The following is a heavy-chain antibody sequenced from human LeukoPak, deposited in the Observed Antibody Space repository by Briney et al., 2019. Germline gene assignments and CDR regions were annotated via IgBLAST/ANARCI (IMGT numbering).Heavy chain of an antibody. Sequence: PGGSLRLSCAASGFTFSSYAMSWVRQAPGKGLEWVSAISGSGGSTYYADSVKGRFTISRDNSKNTLYLQMNSLRAEDTAVYYCAKDQRPLFWSGYQGGSDYWGQGTLVTASS. CDR2: ISGSGGST. V-gene: IGHV3-23*01. CDR1: GFTFSSYA. J-gene: IGHJ4*02. CDR3: AKDQRPLFWSGYQGGSDY. D-gene: IGHD3-3*01.